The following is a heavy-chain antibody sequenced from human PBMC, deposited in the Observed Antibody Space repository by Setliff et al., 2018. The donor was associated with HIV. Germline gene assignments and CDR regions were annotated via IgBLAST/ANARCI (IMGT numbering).Heavy chain of an antibody. Sequence: GGSLRLSCAASGFTFSDYYMSWIRQAPGKGLEWISYISSSGHMVKYADSVEGRFTISRDNAKNSLYLQMNSLRAEDTAVYYCAKGIQLWPFDYWGQGTLVTVSS. CDR1: GFTFSDYY. CDR3: AKGIQLWPFDY. J-gene: IGHJ4*02. V-gene: IGHV3-11*04. D-gene: IGHD5-18*01. CDR2: ISSSGHMV.